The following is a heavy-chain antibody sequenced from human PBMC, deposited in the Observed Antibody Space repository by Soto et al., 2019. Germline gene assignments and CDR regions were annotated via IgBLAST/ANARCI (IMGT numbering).Heavy chain of an antibody. CDR1: GFTFSSYA. V-gene: IGHV3-23*01. CDR2: ISGSGGST. D-gene: IGHD6-19*01. J-gene: IGHJ4*02. Sequence: EVQLLESGGGSVQPGGSLRLSCAASGFTFSSYAMSWVRQAPGKGLEWVSAISGSGGSTNYADSVEGRFTISRDNSKNTLYLQMSSLGAEDPAVYYCAKAGGIAVPGTHLDYWGQGTLVTVSS. CDR3: AKAGGIAVPGTHLDY.